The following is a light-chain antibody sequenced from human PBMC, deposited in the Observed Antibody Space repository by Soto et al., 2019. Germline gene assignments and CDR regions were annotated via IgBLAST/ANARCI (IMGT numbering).Light chain of an antibody. J-gene: IGKJ4*01. Sequence: EIVMTQSPATLSVSPGERATLSCRASQSVSSNLAWYQQKPGQTPKLLIYVASTRATAIPARFSGSGSGTEFTLTISSRQSEDVAVYYCQQDNVWPLTFGGGTKVEFK. CDR1: QSVSSN. CDR2: VAS. V-gene: IGKV3-15*01. CDR3: QQDNVWPLT.